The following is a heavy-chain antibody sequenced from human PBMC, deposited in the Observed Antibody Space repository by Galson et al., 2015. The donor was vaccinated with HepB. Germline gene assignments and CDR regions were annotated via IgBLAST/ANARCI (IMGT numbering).Heavy chain of an antibody. V-gene: IGHV3-53*01. CDR2: ISSVSNT. CDR3: VRTSGRYSGGDY. D-gene: IGHD6-19*01. J-gene: IGHJ4*02. Sequence: ALRLSCAAAGFTVSSNYMGWGRRGPGKGLEWVALISSVSNTYYADSVKGRFTISRDNSKTTLSLQMDSLRAEDTAVYYCVRTSGRYSGGDYWGQGTLVTVSS. CDR1: GFTVSSNY.